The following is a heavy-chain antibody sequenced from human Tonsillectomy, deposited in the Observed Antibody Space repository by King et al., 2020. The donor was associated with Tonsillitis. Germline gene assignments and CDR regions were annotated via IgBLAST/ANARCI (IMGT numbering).Heavy chain of an antibody. CDR2: ISNSGNT. D-gene: IGHD4-23*01. Sequence: LQLQESGPGLVKPSETLSLTCTVSGGSFSSGYYYWGWIRQPPGKGLEWIGSISNSGNTYYKSSLKSRVTIFVDTSKNQFSLELSSVTAADTAVYYCARPHYGGISGSSFDYCGQGTLVTVSS. CDR3: ARPHYGGISGSSFDY. J-gene: IGHJ4*02. CDR1: GGSFSSGYYY. V-gene: IGHV4-39*01.